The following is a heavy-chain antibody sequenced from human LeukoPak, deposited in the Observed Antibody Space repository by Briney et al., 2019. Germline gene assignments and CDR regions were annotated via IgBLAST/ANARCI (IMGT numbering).Heavy chain of an antibody. CDR3: ARLKSYGSGSYYSRYNYYYYYGMDV. J-gene: IGHJ6*02. D-gene: IGHD3-10*01. V-gene: IGHV1-18*01. CDR1: GYTFTSYG. CDR2: ISAYNGNT. Sequence: ASVKVSCKASGYTFTSYGISWVRQAPGQGLEWMGWISAYNGNTNYAQKLQGRVTMTTDTSTSTAYMELRSLRSDDTAVYYCARLKSYGSGSYYSRYNYYYYYGMDVWGQGTTVTVSS.